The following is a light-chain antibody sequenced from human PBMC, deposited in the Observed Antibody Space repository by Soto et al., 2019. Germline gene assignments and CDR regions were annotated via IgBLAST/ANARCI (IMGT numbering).Light chain of an antibody. CDR2: KNV. CDR3: QSADNRGATPYV. J-gene: IGLJ1*01. Sequence: SYELTQPPSVSVSPGQAARVTCSGNALRKQYANWYQHKPGQAPLFLIYKNVERPSGIPERFSGSSSGTTVTLTISGVQAEDEADYYCQSADNRGATPYVFGTGTKVTVL. V-gene: IGLV3-25*02. CDR1: ALRKQY.